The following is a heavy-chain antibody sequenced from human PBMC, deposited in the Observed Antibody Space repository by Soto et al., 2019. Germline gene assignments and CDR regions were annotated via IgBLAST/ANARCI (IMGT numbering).Heavy chain of an antibody. D-gene: IGHD6-13*01. CDR3: AKNRERDAWYEEY. CDR2: ISGSDGRT. J-gene: IGHJ4*02. Sequence: EVQLLESGGGLVQPGGSLRLSCVASGFSFSNYAMTWVRQAPGKGLEWVSVISGSDGRTYYADSVKGRFTISRDNSKNTLYLQMNSLRAEDRAVYYCAKNRERDAWYEEYWGQGTLVTVSS. V-gene: IGHV3-23*01. CDR1: GFSFSNYA.